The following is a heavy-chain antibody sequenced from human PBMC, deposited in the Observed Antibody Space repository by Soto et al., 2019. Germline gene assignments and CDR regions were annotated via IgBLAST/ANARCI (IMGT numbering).Heavy chain of an antibody. Sequence: ASVKVSCKASGYTFTSYGISWVRQAPGQGLEWMGWISAYNGNTSYAQKLQGRVTMTTDTSTSTAYMELRSLRSDDTAVCYCARSLMVDQLSNHRAFDIWGQGTMVTVS. CDR2: ISAYNGNT. CDR3: ARSLMVDQLSNHRAFDI. D-gene: IGHD2-2*01. CDR1: GYTFTSYG. V-gene: IGHV1-18*01. J-gene: IGHJ3*02.